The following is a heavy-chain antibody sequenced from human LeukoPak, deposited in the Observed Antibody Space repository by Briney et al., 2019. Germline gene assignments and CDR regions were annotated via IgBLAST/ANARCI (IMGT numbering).Heavy chain of an antibody. CDR3: ARNEHY. D-gene: IGHD1-1*01. Sequence: PSETLSLTCAVYVGSFSGYHWNWIRQPPGKGPEWIGEVNESGGTNINPSLRSRVILSVDTSMNQFSLKLISVTAADTGVYYCARNEHYWGQGTLVTVSS. CDR1: VGSFSGYH. J-gene: IGHJ4*02. CDR2: VNESGGT. V-gene: IGHV4-34*01.